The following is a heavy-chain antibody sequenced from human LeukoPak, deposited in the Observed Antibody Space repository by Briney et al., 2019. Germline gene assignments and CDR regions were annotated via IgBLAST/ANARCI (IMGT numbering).Heavy chain of an antibody. J-gene: IGHJ4*02. Sequence: SETLSLTCTVSGGSISSYYWSWIRQPPGKGLEWIGYIYYSGSTNYNPSLKSRVTISVDTSKNQFSLKLSSVTAADTAVYYCARAHGTAYYLWGQGTLVTVSS. CDR2: IYYSGST. CDR3: ARAHGTAYYL. V-gene: IGHV4-59*01. CDR1: GGSISSYY. D-gene: IGHD1-26*01.